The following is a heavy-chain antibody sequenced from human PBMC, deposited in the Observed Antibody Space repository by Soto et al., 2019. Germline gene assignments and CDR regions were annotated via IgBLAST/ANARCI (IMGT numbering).Heavy chain of an antibody. V-gene: IGHV4-30-4*01. Sequence: SETLSLTCTVSGGSISSGDYYWSWIRQPPGKGLEWIGYIYYSGSTYYNPSLKSRVTISVDTSKNQFSLKLSSVTAADTAVYYCAFTKGGQLVLGYWGQGTLVTSPQ. CDR2: IYYSGST. CDR3: AFTKGGQLVLGY. J-gene: IGHJ4*02. D-gene: IGHD6-13*01. CDR1: GGSISSGDYY.